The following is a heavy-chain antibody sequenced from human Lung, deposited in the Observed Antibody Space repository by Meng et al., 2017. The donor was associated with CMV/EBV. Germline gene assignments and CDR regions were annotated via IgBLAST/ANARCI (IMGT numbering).Heavy chain of an antibody. Sequence: FSTAWMSWVRQAPGKGLEWVGRINSKTDGGTTDYAAPVKGRFTISRDDSKNTLYLQMNSLKTEDTAVYYCTTQTVTYCSSTSCSDYWGQGTLVTVSS. V-gene: IGHV3-15*01. J-gene: IGHJ4*02. D-gene: IGHD2-2*01. CDR3: TTQTVTYCSSTSCSDY. CDR1: FSTAW. CDR2: INSKTDGGTT.